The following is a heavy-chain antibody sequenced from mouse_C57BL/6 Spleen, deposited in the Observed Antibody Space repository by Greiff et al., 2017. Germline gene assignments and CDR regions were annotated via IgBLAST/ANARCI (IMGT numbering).Heavy chain of an antibody. CDR3: ASLRLPYYYAMDY. D-gene: IGHD2-12*01. Sequence: EVMLVESGGGLVKPGGSLKLSCAASGFTFSDYGMHWVRQAPEKGLEWVAYISSGSSTIYYADTVKGRFTIARDTAKNTLCLQMTSLRSEDTAMYYGASLRLPYYYAMDYWGQGTSVTVSS. J-gene: IGHJ4*01. CDR1: GFTFSDYG. CDR2: ISSGSSTI. V-gene: IGHV5-17*01.